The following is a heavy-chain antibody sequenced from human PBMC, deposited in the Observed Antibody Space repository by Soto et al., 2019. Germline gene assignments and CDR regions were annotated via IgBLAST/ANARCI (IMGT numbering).Heavy chain of an antibody. Sequence: QVQLQESGPGLVKPSQTLSLTCTVSGGSISSGDYYWSWIRQPPGKGLEWIGYIYYSGSTYYNPSLKSRVTISVDTSKNQFSLKLSSVTAADTAVYYCARVSGYYRGGRSEFDYWGQGTLVTVSS. J-gene: IGHJ4*02. CDR1: GGSISSGDYY. D-gene: IGHD3-22*01. CDR3: ARVSGYYRGGRSEFDY. CDR2: IYYSGST. V-gene: IGHV4-30-4*01.